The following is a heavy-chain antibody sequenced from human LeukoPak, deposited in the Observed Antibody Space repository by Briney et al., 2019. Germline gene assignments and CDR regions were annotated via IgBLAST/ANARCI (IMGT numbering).Heavy chain of an antibody. CDR2: IEPSDSYT. D-gene: IGHD3-10*01. J-gene: IGHJ3*02. CDR3: ARHGRRITMVRGVIDAFDI. V-gene: IGHV5-10-1*01. Sequence: PGESLKISCKGAGYRFTSYWISWVRQMPGKGLGGMGRIEPSDSYTNHSPSFQGHVTIPADKSISTAYLQWSSLKASDTAMYYCARHGRRITMVRGVIDAFDIWGQGTMVTVFS. CDR1: GYRFTSYW.